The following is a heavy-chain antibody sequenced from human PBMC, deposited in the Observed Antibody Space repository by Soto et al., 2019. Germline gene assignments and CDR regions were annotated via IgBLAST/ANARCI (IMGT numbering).Heavy chain of an antibody. J-gene: IGHJ6*02. Sequence: GGSLRLSCAASGFTFSSYGMHWVRQAPGKGLEWVAVIWYDGSSKYYADSVKGRFTISRDNSKNTLYLQMNSLRAEDTAVYYCAKAYPYGPGTRHGMDVRGQGTTVTV. CDR2: IWYDGSSK. V-gene: IGHV3-33*06. D-gene: IGHD3-10*01. CDR3: AKAYPYGPGTRHGMDV. CDR1: GFTFSSYG.